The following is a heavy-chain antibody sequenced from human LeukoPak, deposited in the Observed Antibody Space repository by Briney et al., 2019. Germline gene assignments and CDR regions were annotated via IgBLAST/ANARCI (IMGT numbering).Heavy chain of an antibody. D-gene: IGHD3-22*01. CDR2: INPNSGGT. Sequence: ASVKVSCKASGYTFTGYYMHWVRQAPGQGLEWMGRINPNSGGTNYAQKFQGRVTMTRDTSISTAYMELSRLRSDDTAAYYCARAGVYYDSSGYLDYWGQGTLVTVSS. J-gene: IGHJ4*02. CDR1: GYTFTGYY. CDR3: ARAGVYYDSSGYLDY. V-gene: IGHV1-2*06.